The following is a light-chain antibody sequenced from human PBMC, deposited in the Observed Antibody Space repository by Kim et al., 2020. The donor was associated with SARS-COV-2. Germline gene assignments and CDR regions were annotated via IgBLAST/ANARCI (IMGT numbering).Light chain of an antibody. V-gene: IGLV1-51*01. CDR3: GTWDSSLSVGV. CDR1: TSNIGDNS. Sequence: QSVLTQPPSVSAAPGQKVTISCSGSTSNIGDNSVSWYQQFPGTAPKLLIYDTYKRPREIPDRFSGSKSGTSATLGITGLQTGDEADYYCGTWDSSLSVGVFGGGTKLTVL. CDR2: DTY. J-gene: IGLJ3*02.